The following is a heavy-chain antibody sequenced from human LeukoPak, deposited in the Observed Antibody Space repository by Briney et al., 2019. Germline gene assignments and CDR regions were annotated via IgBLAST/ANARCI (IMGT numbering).Heavy chain of an antibody. Sequence: PSETLSLTFTVSGGSISSGDYYWSWIRQPPGKGLEWIGYIYYSGSTYYNPSLKSRVTISVDTSKNQFSLKLSSVTAADTAVYYCARASSPIVVVPAAIIFDYWGQGTLVTVSS. J-gene: IGHJ4*02. V-gene: IGHV4-30-4*01. CDR2: IYYSGST. CDR3: ARASSPIVVVPAAIIFDY. D-gene: IGHD2-2*01. CDR1: GGSISSGDYY.